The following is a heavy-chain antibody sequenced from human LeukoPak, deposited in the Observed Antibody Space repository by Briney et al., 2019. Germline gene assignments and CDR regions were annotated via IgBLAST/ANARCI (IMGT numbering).Heavy chain of an antibody. V-gene: IGHV4-59*11. J-gene: IGHJ6*02. D-gene: IGHD3-16*01. Sequence: SETLSLTCTVSGGSISGHYWTWIRQPPGKGLEWIGQIHYSGRPDYNPSLKSRVTISVDTSKNQLSPKVTSVTGADTAVYYCARFGVDYDMDVWGQGTTVTVSS. CDR1: GGSISGHY. CDR3: ARFGVDYDMDV. CDR2: IHYSGRP.